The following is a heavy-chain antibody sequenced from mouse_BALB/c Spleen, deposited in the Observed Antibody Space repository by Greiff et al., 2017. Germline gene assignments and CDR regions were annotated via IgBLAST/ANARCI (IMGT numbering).Heavy chain of an antibody. CDR3: ARRGLYYGNYCWYFDV. D-gene: IGHD2-1*01. CDR1: GFDFSRYW. Sequence: EVKLMESGGGLVQPGGSLKLSCAASGFDFSRYWMSWVRQAPGKGLEWIGEINPDSSTINYTPSLKDKFIISRDNAKNTLYLQMSKVRSEDTALYYCARRGLYYGNYCWYFDVWGAGTTVTVSS. CDR2: INPDSSTI. J-gene: IGHJ1*01. V-gene: IGHV4-1*02.